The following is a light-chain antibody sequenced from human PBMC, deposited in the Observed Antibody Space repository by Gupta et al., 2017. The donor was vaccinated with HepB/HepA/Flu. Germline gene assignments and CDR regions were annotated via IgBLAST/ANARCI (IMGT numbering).Light chain of an antibody. CDR2: DAS. CDR3: QQYGSSLTT. J-gene: IGKJ1*01. Sequence: EIVLTQSPGPLPMSPGETATLSCRASQSVSSRRLAWYQQKSGQAPRLLIYDASSRITDTPHRFSGSGSGTDFTLTISRLEPEDFAVYYCQQYGSSLTTFGQGTKVEI. V-gene: IGKV3-20*01. CDR1: QSVSSRR.